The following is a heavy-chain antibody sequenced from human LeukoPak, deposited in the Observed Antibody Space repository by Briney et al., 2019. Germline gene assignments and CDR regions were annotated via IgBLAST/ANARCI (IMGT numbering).Heavy chain of an antibody. Sequence: PSETLSLTCTVSGGSISSYYWSWIRQPPGKGLEWIGEINHSGSTNYNPSLKSRVTISVDTSKNQFSLKLSSVTAADTAVYYCARRWYYGMDVWGQGTTVTVSS. CDR1: GGSISSYY. J-gene: IGHJ6*02. V-gene: IGHV4-34*01. CDR3: ARRWYYGMDV. D-gene: IGHD5-24*01. CDR2: INHSGST.